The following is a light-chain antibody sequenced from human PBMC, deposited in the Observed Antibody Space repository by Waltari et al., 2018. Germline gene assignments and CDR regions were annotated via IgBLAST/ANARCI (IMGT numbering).Light chain of an antibody. CDR3: QQYKSYKT. J-gene: IGKJ1*01. CDR1: QSITTS. V-gene: IGKV1-5*03. CDR2: GAS. Sequence: DIQMTQSPSTLSASVGDTVIISCRASQSITTSLAWYQQKPGKAPYVLIYGASNLESGVPSRFSGSGSGTEFTLTISSLQPDDFATYYCQQYKSYKTFGQGTRVEIK.